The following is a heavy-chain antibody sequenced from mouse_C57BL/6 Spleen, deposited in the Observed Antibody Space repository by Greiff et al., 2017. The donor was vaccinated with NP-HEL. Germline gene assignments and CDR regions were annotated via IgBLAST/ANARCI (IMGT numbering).Heavy chain of an antibody. V-gene: IGHV1-69*01. Sequence: QVQLQQPGAELVMPGASVKLSCKASGYTFTSYWVHWVKQRPGQGLEWIGEIDPSDSYTNYNQKFKGKSTLTVDKSSTTAYMQLSSLTSEDSAVYYCARMVTTGYFDYWGQGTTLTVAS. CDR3: ARMVTTGYFDY. CDR1: GYTFTSYW. J-gene: IGHJ2*01. D-gene: IGHD2-2*01. CDR2: IDPSDSYT.